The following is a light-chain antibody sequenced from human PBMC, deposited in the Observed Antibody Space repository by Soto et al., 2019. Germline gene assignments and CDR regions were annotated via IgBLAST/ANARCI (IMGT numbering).Light chain of an antibody. Sequence: EIVLTQSPGTLSLSPGERATLSCRASQSVSSNFLAWYQQKPGQAPSLLIYGASSRATGIPDRFSGRGSGTDFTLTISRLEPEDFAVYYCPQYGSSPWTFGQGTKVEIK. CDR2: GAS. V-gene: IGKV3-20*01. CDR1: QSVSSNF. CDR3: PQYGSSPWT. J-gene: IGKJ1*01.